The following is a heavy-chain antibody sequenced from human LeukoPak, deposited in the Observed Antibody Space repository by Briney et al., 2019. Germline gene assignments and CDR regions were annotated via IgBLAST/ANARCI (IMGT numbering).Heavy chain of an antibody. Sequence: PGGSLRLSCAASGFTFSSYSMNWVRQAPGKGLEWVSSISSSSSYIYYADSVKGRFTISRDNAKNSLYLQMNSLRAEDTAVYYCAKERELFDYGDYDAADYWGQGTLVTVSS. CDR2: ISSSSSYI. D-gene: IGHD4-17*01. V-gene: IGHV3-21*04. CDR3: AKERELFDYGDYDAADY. CDR1: GFTFSSYS. J-gene: IGHJ4*02.